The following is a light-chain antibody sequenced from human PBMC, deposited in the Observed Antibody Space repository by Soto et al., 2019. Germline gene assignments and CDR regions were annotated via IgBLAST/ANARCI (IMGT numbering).Light chain of an antibody. V-gene: IGKV3-11*01. J-gene: IGKJ2*01. CDR1: QSVGSY. Sequence: EIVLTQSPATLSLSPGERATLSCRASQSVGSYLGWYQQKPGQAPRLLIYDASNRATGIPARFGGSGSGTDFTLSISSTEPEDFAVYYCQQRSSWPPYPFGPGTKLEIK. CDR3: QQRSSWPPYP. CDR2: DAS.